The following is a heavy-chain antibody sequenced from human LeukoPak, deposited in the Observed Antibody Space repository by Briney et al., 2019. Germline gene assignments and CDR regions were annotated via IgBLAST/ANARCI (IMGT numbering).Heavy chain of an antibody. J-gene: IGHJ6*03. CDR2: ISSSSSYI. Sequence: GGSLRLSCAASGFTFSSYSMNWVRQAPGKGLEWVSFISSSSSYIYYADSVKGRFTISRDNAKNSLYLQMNSLRAEDTAVYYCARGSDRGLSGWGDPNKDMDVWGKGTTVTVSS. CDR3: ARGSDRGLSGWGDPNKDMDV. D-gene: IGHD6-19*01. CDR1: GFTFSSYS. V-gene: IGHV3-21*01.